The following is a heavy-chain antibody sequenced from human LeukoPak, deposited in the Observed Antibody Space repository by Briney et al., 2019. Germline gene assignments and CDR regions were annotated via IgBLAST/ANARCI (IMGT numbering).Heavy chain of an antibody. V-gene: IGHV3-11*04. CDR2: ISSSGSTI. Sequence: GGSLRLSCAASGFTFSDYYMSWIRQAPGKGLEWVSYISSSGSTIYYADSVKGQFTISRDNSKNTLSLQMNSLRAEDTAVYYCAKDLDSYGYIGYYFDYWGQGTLVTVSS. CDR1: GFTFSDYY. CDR3: AKDLDSYGYIGYYFDY. J-gene: IGHJ4*02. D-gene: IGHD5-18*01.